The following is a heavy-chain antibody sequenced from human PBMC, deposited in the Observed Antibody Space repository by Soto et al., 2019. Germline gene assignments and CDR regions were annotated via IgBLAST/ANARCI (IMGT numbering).Heavy chain of an antibody. CDR1: GFTVSSNY. Sequence: PGGSLRLSCVASGFTVSSNYMSWVRQAPGKGLEWVSVLYSGGNTYYADSVKGRFTFSRDNSKNTLYLQMNSLRAEDTAVYYCAKDFGYNYGYDAFDIWGQGTLVTVSS. CDR2: LYSGGNT. CDR3: AKDFGYNYGYDAFDI. J-gene: IGHJ3*02. D-gene: IGHD5-18*01. V-gene: IGHV3-66*01.